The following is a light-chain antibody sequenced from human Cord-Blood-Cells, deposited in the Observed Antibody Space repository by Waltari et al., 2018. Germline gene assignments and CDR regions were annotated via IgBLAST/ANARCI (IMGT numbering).Light chain of an antibody. CDR3: QQYYSTPPT. CDR1: QSVLYSSNNKNY. J-gene: IGKJ1*01. Sequence: DIVMTQSPDSLAVPLGERATINCKPSQSVLYSSNNKNYLAWYQQKPGQPPKLLIYWASTRESGVPDRFSGSGSGTDFTLTISSLQAEDVAVYYCQQYYSTPPTFGQGTKVEIK. V-gene: IGKV4-1*01. CDR2: WAS.